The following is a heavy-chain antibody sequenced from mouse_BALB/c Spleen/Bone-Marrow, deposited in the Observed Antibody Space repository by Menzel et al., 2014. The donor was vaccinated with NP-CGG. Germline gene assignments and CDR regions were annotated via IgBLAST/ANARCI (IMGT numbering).Heavy chain of an antibody. Sequence: EVQGVESGGGLVQPGGSRKLSCAASGFTFSSFGMHWIRQAPEKGLEWVAYISSGSNTIYYEDTVKGRFTISRDNPKNTLFLQMTSLRSEDTAMYYCARRGTMITAGPIAYWGQGTLVTVSA. J-gene: IGHJ3*01. D-gene: IGHD2-4*01. CDR2: ISSGSNTI. V-gene: IGHV5-17*02. CDR3: ARRGTMITAGPIAY. CDR1: GFTFSSFG.